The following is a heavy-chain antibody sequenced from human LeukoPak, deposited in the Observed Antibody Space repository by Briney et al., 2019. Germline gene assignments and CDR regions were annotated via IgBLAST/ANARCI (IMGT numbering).Heavy chain of an antibody. V-gene: IGHV3-23*01. CDR1: GFTFTNYA. Sequence: PGGSLRLSCAASGFTFTNYAMAWVRQAPGKGLEWVSAIGLRGGSTYYADSVKGRLTISRDTSKNTLFLQMNSLRADDTAIYYCTKGGHGDYWGQGTMVTVSS. D-gene: IGHD2-21*02. J-gene: IGHJ4*02. CDR2: IGLRGGST. CDR3: TKGGHGDY.